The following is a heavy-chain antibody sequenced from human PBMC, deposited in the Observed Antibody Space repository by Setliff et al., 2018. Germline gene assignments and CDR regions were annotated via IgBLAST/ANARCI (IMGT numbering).Heavy chain of an antibody. CDR1: GFTFSSYW. J-gene: IGHJ4*02. CDR3: ARVWGAVAGTGLDY. Sequence: GGSLRLSCAASGFTFSSYWMHWVRQAPGKGLVWVSRINSDGSSTSYADSVKGRFTISRDNAKNTLYLQMNSLRAEDTAVYYCARVWGAVAGTGLDYWGQGTLVTVSS. V-gene: IGHV3-74*01. D-gene: IGHD6-19*01. CDR2: INSDGSST.